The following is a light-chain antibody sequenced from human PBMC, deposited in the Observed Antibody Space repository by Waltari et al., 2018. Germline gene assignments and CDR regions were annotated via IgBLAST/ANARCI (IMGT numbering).Light chain of an antibody. CDR3: QVWDSESDVV. CDR1: NIGSES. V-gene: IGLV3-21*02. Sequence: SYVLTQPPSVSVAPGQTARITCGGNNIGSESVHWYQQKPGQAPMLVLFDDSYRPSGIPERFSGSNSGNTATLTISRVEAGDEADYYCQVWDSESDVVFGGGTKLTVL. CDR2: DDS. J-gene: IGLJ2*01.